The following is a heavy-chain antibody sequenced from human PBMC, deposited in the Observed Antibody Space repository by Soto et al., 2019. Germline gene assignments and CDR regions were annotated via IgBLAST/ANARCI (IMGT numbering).Heavy chain of an antibody. CDR1: GGTFSDYA. Sequence: QVQLVQSGAEVKKPGSSVKVSCKACGGTFSDYAISWVRQAPGQGLEWMVGIIPIFGTVNYAQKFQGRVTTTADESSSTAYMELSSLRSEDTAVYYCMRVNHRSLQLRYFDLWGRRVLVTVSS. J-gene: IGHJ2*01. V-gene: IGHV1-69*12. CDR3: MRVNHRSLQLRYFDL. CDR2: IIPIFGTV. D-gene: IGHD5-12*01.